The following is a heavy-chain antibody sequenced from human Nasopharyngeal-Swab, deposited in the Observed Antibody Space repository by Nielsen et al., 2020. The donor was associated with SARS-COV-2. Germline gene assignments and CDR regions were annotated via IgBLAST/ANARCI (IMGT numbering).Heavy chain of an antibody. CDR1: GYTFTSYA. Sequence: AAVKVSCKASGYTFTSYAMNWVRQAPGQGLEWMGWINTNTGNPTYAQGFTGRFVFSLVTSVSTAYLQISSLKAEDTAVYYCARGGGWYVGAPYYFDYWGQGALVTVSS. CDR2: INTNTGNP. CDR3: ARGGGWYVGAPYYFDY. D-gene: IGHD6-19*01. V-gene: IGHV7-4-1*02. J-gene: IGHJ4*02.